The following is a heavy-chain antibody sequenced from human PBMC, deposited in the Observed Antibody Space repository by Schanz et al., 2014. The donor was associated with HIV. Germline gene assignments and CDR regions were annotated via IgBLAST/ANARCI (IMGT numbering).Heavy chain of an antibody. J-gene: IGHJ4*02. Sequence: QVQLVESGGGVVQPGRSLRVSCAASGFTFNSYGMHWVRQAPGKGLEWVAVISYDGTNKVYADSVKGRFTVSRDNSKNTLYLQMTTLRIDDTAVYYCAKPEYDSRGNSQSHFDYWGQGTLVTVSS. CDR2: ISYDGTNK. V-gene: IGHV3-30*18. CDR3: AKPEYDSRGNSQSHFDY. CDR1: GFTFNSYG. D-gene: IGHD3-22*01.